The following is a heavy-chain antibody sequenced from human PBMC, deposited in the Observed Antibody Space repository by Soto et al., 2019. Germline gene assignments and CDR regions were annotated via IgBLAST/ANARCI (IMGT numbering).Heavy chain of an antibody. V-gene: IGHV3-23*01. CDR3: AHHQRTTARQLGYFDY. CDR2: VGGSGTST. J-gene: IGHJ4*02. Sequence: GGSLRLSCAASGFTFSSYAISWVRQAPGKGLEWVSAVGGSGTSTYYADSVKGRFTISRDNSKNKLYLEMNSLRAEDTAVYYCAHHQRTTARQLGYFDYWGQGTLVTVSS. D-gene: IGHD6-6*01. CDR1: GFTFSSYA.